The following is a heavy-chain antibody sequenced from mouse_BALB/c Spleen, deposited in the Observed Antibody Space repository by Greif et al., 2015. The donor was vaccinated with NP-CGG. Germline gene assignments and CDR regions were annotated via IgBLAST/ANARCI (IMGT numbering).Heavy chain of an antibody. V-gene: IGHV1-62-2*01. CDR3: ARHEDYYGSSYEAMDY. J-gene: IGHJ4*01. CDR1: GYTFTEYI. D-gene: IGHD1-1*01. Sequence: QVQLKQSGAELVKPGASVKLSCKASGYTFTEYIIHWVKQRSGQGLEWIGWFYPGSGSIKYNEKFKDKATLTADKSSSTVYMELSRLTSEDSAVYFCARHEDYYGSSYEAMDYWGQGTSVTVSS. CDR2: FYPGSGSI.